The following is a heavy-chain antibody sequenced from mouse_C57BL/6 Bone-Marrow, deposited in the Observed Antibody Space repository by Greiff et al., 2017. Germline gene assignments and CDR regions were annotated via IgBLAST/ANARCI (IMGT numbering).Heavy chain of an antibody. Sequence: QVQLQQPGAALVRPGTSVKLSCKASGYPFTSYWMHWVQQRPGQGLDWIGVIAPSDSYTNYNQKFTGKAPFSVATSSLTASLQLSSLTAEDDAVYYCARLGGGSGYYWLAYWGQGTLGTVSA. CDR1: GYPFTSYW. CDR3: ARLGGGSGYYWLAY. D-gene: IGHD3-2*02. J-gene: IGHJ3*01. V-gene: IGHV1-59*01. CDR2: IAPSDSYT.